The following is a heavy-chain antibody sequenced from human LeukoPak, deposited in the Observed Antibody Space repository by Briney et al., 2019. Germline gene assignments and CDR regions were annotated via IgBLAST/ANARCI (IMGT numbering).Heavy chain of an antibody. J-gene: IGHJ4*02. D-gene: IGHD3-3*01. CDR3: AREGSDFWSGYSKGYFDY. V-gene: IGHV3-48*01. CDR1: GFTFSNYN. Sequence: GGSLRLSCAVFGFTFSNYNMNWVRRAPGKGLEWVSYIGSSVSTRYYADSVKGRFTISRDNGKHSLYLQMNSLRAEDTAVYCCAREGSDFWSGYSKGYFDYWGQGTLVTVSS. CDR2: IGSSVSTR.